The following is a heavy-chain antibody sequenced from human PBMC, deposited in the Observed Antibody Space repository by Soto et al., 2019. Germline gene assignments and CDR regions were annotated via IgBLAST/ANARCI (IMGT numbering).Heavy chain of an antibody. J-gene: IGHJ5*02. CDR3: ARNHYYDGSAYYSINWFDP. CDR1: GGSISSSSYY. V-gene: IGHV4-39*07. D-gene: IGHD3-22*01. Sequence: PSETLSLTCTVSGGSISSSSYYWGWIRQPPGKGLEWIGSIYYSGSTYYNPSLKSRVTILVDTSKNQFSLKLNSVTAADTAVYYCARNHYYDGSAYYSINWFDPWGQGTLVTVSS. CDR2: IYYSGST.